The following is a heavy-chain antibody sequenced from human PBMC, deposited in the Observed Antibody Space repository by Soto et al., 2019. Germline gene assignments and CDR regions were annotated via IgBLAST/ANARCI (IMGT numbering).Heavy chain of an antibody. D-gene: IGHD3-9*01. Sequence: EASVKVSCKASGYTYTSYDINWVRQATGQGLEWMGWMNPNSGNTGYAQKFQGSVTMTRNTSISTAYMELSSLRSEDTAVYYCARERTTISMDVWGQGTTVTVSS. V-gene: IGHV1-8*01. CDR1: GYTYTSYD. CDR3: ARERTTISMDV. CDR2: MNPNSGNT. J-gene: IGHJ6*02.